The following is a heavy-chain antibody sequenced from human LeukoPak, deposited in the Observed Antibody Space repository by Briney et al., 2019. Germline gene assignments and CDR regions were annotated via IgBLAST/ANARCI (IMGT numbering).Heavy chain of an antibody. CDR1: GGSISSGDYY. V-gene: IGHV4-31*03. CDR2: IYYSGST. D-gene: IGHD3-9*01. CDR3: ARYHYDILTGYQLDP. Sequence: SETLSLTCTVSGGSISSGDYYWSWIRQPPGKGLEWIGYIYYSGSTYYNPSLKSRVTISVDTSKNQFSLKLSPVTAADTAVYYCARYHYDILTGYQLDPWGQGTLVTVSS. J-gene: IGHJ5*02.